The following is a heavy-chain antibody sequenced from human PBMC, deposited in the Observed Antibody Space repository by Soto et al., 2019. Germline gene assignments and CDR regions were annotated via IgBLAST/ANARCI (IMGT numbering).Heavy chain of an antibody. D-gene: IGHD3-3*01. Sequence: GGSLRLSCAASGFTFSSYSMNWVRQAPGKGLEWVSYISSSSSTIYYADSVKGRFTISRENAKNSLYLQMNSLRAGDTAVYYCARGGFWSGSPTRNYYGMDVWGQGTTVTV. CDR3: ARGGFWSGSPTRNYYGMDV. CDR1: GFTFSSYS. CDR2: ISSSSSTI. J-gene: IGHJ6*02. V-gene: IGHV3-48*01.